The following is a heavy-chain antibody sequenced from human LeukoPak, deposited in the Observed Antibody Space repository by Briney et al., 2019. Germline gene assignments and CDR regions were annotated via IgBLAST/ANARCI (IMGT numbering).Heavy chain of an antibody. Sequence: ASVKVSCKASGYTFTSYGISWVRQAPGQGLEWMGWISAYNGNTNYAQKLQGRVTMTTDTSTSTAYVELRSLRSDDTAVYYCARGLLVVVPAADFDYWGQGTLVTVSS. CDR3: ARGLLVVVPAADFDY. V-gene: IGHV1-18*01. J-gene: IGHJ4*02. D-gene: IGHD2-2*01. CDR1: GYTFTSYG. CDR2: ISAYNGNT.